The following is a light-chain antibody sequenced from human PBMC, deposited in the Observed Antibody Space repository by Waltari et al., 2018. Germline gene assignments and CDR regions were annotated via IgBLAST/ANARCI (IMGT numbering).Light chain of an antibody. V-gene: IGKV1-5*03. J-gene: IGKJ4*01. CDR1: QSISSW. CDR2: KAS. Sequence: DIQMTQSPSTLSASVGDRVTITSRASQSISSWLAWYQQKPGKAPKLLVYKASTLESGVPSRCSGSGSGTEFTLTISSLQPDDFATYYCQQYHSYSLTFGGGTKVEIK. CDR3: QQYHSYSLT.